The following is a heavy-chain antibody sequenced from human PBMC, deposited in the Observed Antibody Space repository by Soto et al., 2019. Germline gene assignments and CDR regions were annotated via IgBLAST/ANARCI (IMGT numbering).Heavy chain of an antibody. J-gene: IGHJ5*02. Sequence: ESGGGLVKPGGSLRLSCAASGFTFRSFTMNWVRQAPGTGLEWVSTISSNSAYIYYTDALRGRFTISRDNAKNSLHLQMSSRRAEDTAVYYCTRDASRDSSARGWFDPWGPGTLVTVSS. CDR2: ISSNSAYI. CDR1: GFTFRSFT. CDR3: TRDASRDSSARGWFDP. D-gene: IGHD6-13*01. V-gene: IGHV3-21*01.